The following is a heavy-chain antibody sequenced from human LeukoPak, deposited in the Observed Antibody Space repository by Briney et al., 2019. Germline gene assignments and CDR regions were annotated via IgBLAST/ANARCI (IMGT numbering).Heavy chain of an antibody. CDR3: ARHASVDGNWPRPLDY. J-gene: IGHJ4*02. V-gene: IGHV4-39*01. D-gene: IGHD6-19*01. CDR2: IHYDGST. CDR1: GVSISSSKYY. Sequence: SETLSLTCTGSGVSISSSKYYWGWIRQPPGKRLEWIGNIHYDGSTYYKPSLKTRVTISVDTSKNQFSLKLTSVTAADTAVYYCARHASVDGNWPRPLDYWGQGSLVTVSS.